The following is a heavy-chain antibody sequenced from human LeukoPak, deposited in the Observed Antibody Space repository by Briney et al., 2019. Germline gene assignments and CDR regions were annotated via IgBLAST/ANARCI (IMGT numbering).Heavy chain of an antibody. Sequence: PSETLSLTCTVPGSSITSYYWSWSRQPPGKGLEWIGYIYYSGSTNYNPSLKSRVTISVGTSKNQFSLKLISVTAADTAVYYYARRLDRGGWFDPWGQGTLVTVSS. CDR2: IYYSGST. CDR1: GSSITSYY. D-gene: IGHD3/OR15-3a*01. J-gene: IGHJ5*02. V-gene: IGHV4-59*08. CDR3: ARRLDRGGWFDP.